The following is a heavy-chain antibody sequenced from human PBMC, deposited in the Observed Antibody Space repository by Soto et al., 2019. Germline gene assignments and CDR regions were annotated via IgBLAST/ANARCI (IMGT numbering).Heavy chain of an antibody. CDR2: INHSGST. J-gene: IGHJ4*02. CDR1: GGSFSGYY. D-gene: IGHD5-18*01. Sequence: SETLSLTCAVYGGSFSGYYWSWIRQPPGKGLEWIGEINHSGSTNYNPSLKSRVTISVDTSKNQFSLKLSSVTAADTAVYYCARRRRGYSYGDFDYWGQGTLVTVSS. CDR3: ARRRRGYSYGDFDY. V-gene: IGHV4-34*01.